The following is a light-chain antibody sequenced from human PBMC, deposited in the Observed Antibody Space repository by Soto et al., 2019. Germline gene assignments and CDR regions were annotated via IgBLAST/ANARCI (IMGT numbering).Light chain of an antibody. J-gene: IGKJ1*01. CDR1: QSVSSH. Sequence: EIVLTQSPATLSLSPGERATLSCRASQSVSSHLAWYQQKPGQAPRLLIYDASSRATGIPDRFSGSGSGTDFTLTISRLEPEDFAVYYCQQYGSSPRTFGQGTKVDIK. CDR2: DAS. V-gene: IGKV3-20*01. CDR3: QQYGSSPRT.